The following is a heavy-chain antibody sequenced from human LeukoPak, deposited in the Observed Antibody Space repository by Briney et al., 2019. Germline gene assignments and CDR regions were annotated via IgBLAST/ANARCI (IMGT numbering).Heavy chain of an antibody. CDR2: INHSGST. J-gene: IGHJ4*02. D-gene: IGHD4-17*01. Sequence: PSETLSLTCTVSGYSISSGYFWGWIRQPPGKGLEWIGEINHSGSTNYNPSLKSRVTISVDTSKNQFSLKLSPVTAADTAVYHCARTTVTFNYYFDYWGQGTLVTVSS. V-gene: IGHV4-38-2*02. CDR1: GYSISSGYF. CDR3: ARTTVTFNYYFDY.